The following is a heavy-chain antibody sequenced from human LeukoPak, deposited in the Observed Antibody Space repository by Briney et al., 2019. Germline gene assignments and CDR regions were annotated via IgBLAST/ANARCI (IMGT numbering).Heavy chain of an antibody. CDR1: GFCFSSYW. V-gene: IGHV5-51*01. CDR3: ARLWDSPNWLDP. CDR2: IYPGDSDT. D-gene: IGHD1-26*01. J-gene: IGHJ5*02. Sequence: GESLKISCKGSGFCFSSYWVAWVRQMPGKGLEWMGIIYPGDSDTRYSPSFQGQVTISADKSISTAYLQWSSLKASDTAMYYCARLWDSPNWLDPWGQGTLVTVFS.